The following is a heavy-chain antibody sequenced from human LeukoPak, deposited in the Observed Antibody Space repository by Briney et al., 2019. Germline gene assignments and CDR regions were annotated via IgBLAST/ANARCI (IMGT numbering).Heavy chain of an antibody. CDR3: AVGRRTDFDY. Sequence: GASVKVSCKASGYTFTGYYMHWVRQRPGQGLEWMGWINPNSGGTNYAQNFQGRVTMTRDTYITTAYMDLSRLRLDDTAVYYCAVGRRTDFDYWGQGTLVTVSS. V-gene: IGHV1-2*02. D-gene: IGHD1-26*01. CDR2: INPNSGGT. J-gene: IGHJ4*02. CDR1: GYTFTGYY.